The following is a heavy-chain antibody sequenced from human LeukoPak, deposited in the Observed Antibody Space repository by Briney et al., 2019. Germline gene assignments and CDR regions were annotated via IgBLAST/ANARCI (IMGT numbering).Heavy chain of an antibody. CDR2: INAGNGNT. Sequence: ASVKVSCKASGYTFTSYAMHWVRQAPGQRLEWMGWINAGNGNTKYSQKFQGRVTITRDTSASTAYTELSSLRSEDTAVYYCARDHSGYTIFLDYWGQGTLVTVSS. D-gene: IGHD5-12*01. CDR1: GYTFTSYA. CDR3: ARDHSGYTIFLDY. V-gene: IGHV1-3*01. J-gene: IGHJ4*02.